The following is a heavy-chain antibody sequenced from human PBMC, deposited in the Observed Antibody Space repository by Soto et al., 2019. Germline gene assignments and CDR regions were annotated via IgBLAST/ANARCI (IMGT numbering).Heavy chain of an antibody. CDR2: ISAYNGNT. V-gene: IGHV1-18*01. D-gene: IGHD3-22*01. J-gene: IGHJ3*02. CDR1: GYTFTSYG. Sequence: QVQLVQSGAEVKKPGASVKVSCKASGYTFTSYGISWVRQAPGQGLEWMGWISAYNGNTNYAQKLQGRVTMTTDTSTSTAYMELRSLRSDDTAVYYCARDSCYYDSSGYYGDAFDIWGQGTMVTVSS. CDR3: ARDSCYYDSSGYYGDAFDI.